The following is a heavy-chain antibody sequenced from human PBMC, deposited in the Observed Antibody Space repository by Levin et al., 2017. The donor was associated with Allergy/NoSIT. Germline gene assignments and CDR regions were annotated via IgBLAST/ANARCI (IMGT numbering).Heavy chain of an antibody. J-gene: IGHJ4*02. V-gene: IGHV3-23*01. CDR2: ISVSGGKT. D-gene: IGHD3-16*01. Sequence: GESLKISCAASGFTFSSYAMTWVRQAPGRGLEWVSGISVSGGKTFYAESVKGRFTVSRDNTKNTLYLQMNSLRAEDTAVYYCAKHGGYWGQGTLVTVSS. CDR3: AKHGGY. CDR1: GFTFSSYA.